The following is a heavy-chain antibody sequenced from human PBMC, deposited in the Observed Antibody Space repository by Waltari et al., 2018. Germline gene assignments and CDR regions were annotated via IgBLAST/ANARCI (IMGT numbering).Heavy chain of an antibody. CDR1: GFTFSNAW. J-gene: IGHJ6*03. V-gene: IGHV3-15*01. Sequence: EVQLVESGGGLVKPGGSLRLSCAASGFTFSNAWMSWVRQAPGKGLEWVGRIKSKTDGGTTDYDAPVKGRFTISRDDSKNTLYLQMNSLKTEDTAVYYCTTDPLPDYGDYYYYYYMDVWGKGTTVTVSS. CDR2: IKSKTDGGTT. D-gene: IGHD4-17*01. CDR3: TTDPLPDYGDYYYYYYMDV.